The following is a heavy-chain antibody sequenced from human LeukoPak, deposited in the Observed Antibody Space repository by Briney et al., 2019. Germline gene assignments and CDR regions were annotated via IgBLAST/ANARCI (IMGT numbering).Heavy chain of an antibody. D-gene: IGHD2-8*01. CDR2: ISSSSSYI. J-gene: IGHJ4*02. Sequence: GGSLRLSCAASGFTFSSYSMNWVRQAPGKGLEWVSSISSSSSYIYYADSVKGRFTISRDNAKNSLYLQMNSLRAEDTAVCYCARDFVEVYALYYFDYWGQGTLVTVSS. CDR1: GFTFSSYS. V-gene: IGHV3-21*01. CDR3: ARDFVEVYALYYFDY.